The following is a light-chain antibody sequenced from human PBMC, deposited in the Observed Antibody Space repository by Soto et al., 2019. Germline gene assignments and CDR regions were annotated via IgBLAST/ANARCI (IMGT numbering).Light chain of an antibody. J-gene: IGLJ2*01. V-gene: IGLV2-14*01. Sequence: QSALTQPASVSGSPGQSITISCTGTSSDVGGYNYVSWYQQHPGKAPKLIIYGVSNRPSGVSNRFSGSKSGNTASLAISGLQAEDEADYYCSAYRGSSTVVFGGGTKRTVL. CDR1: SSDVGGYNY. CDR3: SAYRGSSTVV. CDR2: GVS.